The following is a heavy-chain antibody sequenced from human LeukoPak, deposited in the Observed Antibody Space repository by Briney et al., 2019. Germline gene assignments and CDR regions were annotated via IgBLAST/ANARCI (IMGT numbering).Heavy chain of an antibody. CDR1: RITFSSYA. J-gene: IGHJ4*02. D-gene: IGHD1-7*01. Sequence: GGSLRLSCAASRITFSSYAINWGRQAPGKGLEWVALISYDKSHRYYADSVKGRFTISRDNSKNTMYLQMNSLRAEDTAVYYCAKSPDTWNYGFLEYWGQGTLVTVSS. CDR3: AKSPDTWNYGFLEY. CDR2: ISYDKSHR. V-gene: IGHV3-30*18.